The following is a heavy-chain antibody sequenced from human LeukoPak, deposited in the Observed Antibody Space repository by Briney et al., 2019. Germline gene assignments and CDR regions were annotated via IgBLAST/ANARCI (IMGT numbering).Heavy chain of an antibody. Sequence: KPSETLSLTCTVSGGSISNYYWSWIRQPAGKGLEWIGRIYTSGSTNYNPSLKSRVTISIDSSKNQFALKLKSVTAADTAVYYCARDRERGMVRGILDYWGQGTLVTVSS. V-gene: IGHV4-4*07. J-gene: IGHJ4*02. CDR2: IYTSGST. CDR3: ARDRERGMVRGILDY. CDR1: GGSISNYY. D-gene: IGHD3-10*01.